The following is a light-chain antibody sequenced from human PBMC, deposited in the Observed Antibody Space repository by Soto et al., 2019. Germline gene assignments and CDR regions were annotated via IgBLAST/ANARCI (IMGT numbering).Light chain of an antibody. J-gene: IGLJ7*01. Sequence: QSALTQPRSVSGSPGQSVTISCTGTSSDVGAYDFVSWYQQHPGKAPQLMIYDVTKRPSGVPDRFSGSKSGNTASLTISGLQAEDEADYYCCSYAGSSSAMFGGGTQLTVI. CDR3: CSYAGSSSAM. V-gene: IGLV2-11*01. CDR1: SSDVGAYDF. CDR2: DVT.